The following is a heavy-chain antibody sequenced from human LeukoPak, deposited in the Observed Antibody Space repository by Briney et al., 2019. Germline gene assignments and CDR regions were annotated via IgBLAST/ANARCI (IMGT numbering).Heavy chain of an antibody. D-gene: IGHD2-15*01. V-gene: IGHV3-21*01. CDR3: ARGPLVVVAATFDY. CDR1: GFTFSSYS. Sequence: GGSLRLSCAASGFTFSSYSMNWVRQAPGKGLEWVSSISSSSSYIYYADSVKGRFTISRDNAQNSLYLQMSSLRAEDTAVYYCARGPLVVVAATFDYWGQGTLVTVSS. CDR2: ISSSSSYI. J-gene: IGHJ4*02.